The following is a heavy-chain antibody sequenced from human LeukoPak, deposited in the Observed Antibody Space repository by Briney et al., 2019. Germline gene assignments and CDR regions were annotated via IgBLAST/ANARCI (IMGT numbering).Heavy chain of an antibody. CDR2: IKRRSDGGTT. CDR3: AIQGPPPGWFDP. Sequence: GGSLRLSCAASGLTVTNAWMHWFRQAPGKGLEWVGRIKRRSDGGTTDFAAPVKGRFSISTGDSENTLNLQMNSLRAEDTAVYYCAIQGPPPGWFDPWGQGTLVTVSS. D-gene: IGHD3-3*01. V-gene: IGHV3-15*07. J-gene: IGHJ5*02. CDR1: GLTVTNAW.